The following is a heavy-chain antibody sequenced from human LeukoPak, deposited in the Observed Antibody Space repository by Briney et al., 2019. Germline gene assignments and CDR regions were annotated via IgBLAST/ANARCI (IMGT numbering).Heavy chain of an antibody. CDR1: GGSISSYY. CDR3: ARVNDFWSGYYTERGGFDY. D-gene: IGHD3-3*01. CDR2: IYYSWST. J-gene: IGHJ4*02. V-gene: IGHV4-59*01. Sequence: SETLSLTCTVSGGSISSYYWSWIRQPPGKGLEWIGYIYYSWSTNYNPSLKSRVTISVDTSKNQFSLKLSSVTAADTAVYYCARVNDFWSGYYTERGGFDYWGQGTLVTVSS.